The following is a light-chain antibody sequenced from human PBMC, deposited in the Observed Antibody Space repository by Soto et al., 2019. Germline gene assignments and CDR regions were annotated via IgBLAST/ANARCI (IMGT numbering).Light chain of an antibody. J-gene: IGKJ1*01. CDR3: HQYGSSPRT. V-gene: IGKV3-20*01. CDR2: GTS. Sequence: EIVLTQSPGTLSLSPWERATLCCRASQNVGSRYLAWYQQKPGQAPRLLIYGTSNRATGIPDRFSGSGSGTDFSLTISSLEPGDLAVYYCHQYGSSPRTFAQGTKVEIK. CDR1: QNVGSRY.